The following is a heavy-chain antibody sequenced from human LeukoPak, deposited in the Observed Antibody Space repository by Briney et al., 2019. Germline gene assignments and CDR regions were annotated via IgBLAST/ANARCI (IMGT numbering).Heavy chain of an antibody. V-gene: IGHV3-7*01. D-gene: IGHD1-26*01. CDR1: GFTFSSYW. J-gene: IGHJ3*02. CDR2: IKQDGSEK. Sequence: GGSLGLSCAASGFTFSSYWMTWVRQAPGKGLEWVANIKQDGSEKNYVDSVKGRFTISRDNAKNSLYLQMNSLRAEDTAVYYCAHSGSRSDTFDIWGQGTMVTVSS. CDR3: AHSGSRSDTFDI.